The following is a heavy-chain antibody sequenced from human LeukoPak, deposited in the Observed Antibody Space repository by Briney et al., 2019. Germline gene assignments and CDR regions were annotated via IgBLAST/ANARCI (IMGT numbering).Heavy chain of an antibody. J-gene: IGHJ4*02. V-gene: IGHV4-39*01. CDR1: GGSISSSNYY. CDR3: ASVARDSSGYHYFDY. Sequence: PSETLSLTCTVSGGSISSSNYYWGWIRQPPGKGLEWIGNIYYSGSTYYNPSLKSRVTISVDTSKDQFSLKLSSATAADTAVYYCASVARDSSGYHYFDYWGQGTLVTVSS. D-gene: IGHD3-22*01. CDR2: IYYSGST.